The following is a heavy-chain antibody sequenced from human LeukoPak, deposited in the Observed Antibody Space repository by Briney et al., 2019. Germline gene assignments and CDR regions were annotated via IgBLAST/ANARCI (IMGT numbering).Heavy chain of an antibody. D-gene: IGHD4-17*01. CDR1: GFTFTPYW. CDR3: AKYGPDYGDYGDVWSSYYYGMDV. J-gene: IGHJ6*02. V-gene: IGHV3-74*01. CDR2: INNDGSST. Sequence: PGGPLRLSCAASGFTFTPYWMHWVRQAPGKGLVWVARINNDGSSTNYADSVKGRFTISRDNAKNTLYLQMNSLRAEDTAVYYCAKYGPDYGDYGDVWSSYYYGMDVWGQGTTVTVSS.